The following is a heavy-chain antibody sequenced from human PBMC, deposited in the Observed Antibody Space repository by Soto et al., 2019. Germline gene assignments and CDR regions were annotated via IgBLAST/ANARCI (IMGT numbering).Heavy chain of an antibody. CDR2: IKSKTDGGTT. CDR1: GFTFSNAW. D-gene: IGHD3-9*01. V-gene: IGHV3-15*01. Sequence: KPGGSLRLSCAASGFTFSNAWMSWVRQAPGKGLEWVGRIKSKTDGGTTDYAAPVKGRFTISRDDSKNTLYLQMNSLKTEDTAVYYCTTDGSYDILTGYYHYYYYGMDVWGQGTTVTVSS. J-gene: IGHJ6*02. CDR3: TTDGSYDILTGYYHYYYYGMDV.